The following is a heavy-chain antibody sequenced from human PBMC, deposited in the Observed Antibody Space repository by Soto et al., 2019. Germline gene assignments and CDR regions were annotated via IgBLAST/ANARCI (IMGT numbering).Heavy chain of an antibody. CDR2: IIPIFGTA. J-gene: IGHJ6*02. Sequence: QVQLVQSGAEVKKPGSSVKVSCKASGGTFSNYAISWVRQAPGQGLEWMGGIIPIFGTANYAQKFQGRVTITADESTSTAYMELSRLRSEDTAVYYCATHHNYGSNYSYYGMDVWGQGTTVTVSS. CDR1: GGTFSNYA. D-gene: IGHD4-17*01. V-gene: IGHV1-69*12. CDR3: ATHHNYGSNYSYYGMDV.